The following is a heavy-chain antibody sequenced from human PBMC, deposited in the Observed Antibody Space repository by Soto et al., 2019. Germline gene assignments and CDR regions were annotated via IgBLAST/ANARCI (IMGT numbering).Heavy chain of an antibody. CDR1: GGTFSSHA. CDR2: IIPIFGTA. Sequence: SVKVSCKASGGTFSSHAISWVRQAPGQGLEWMGGIIPIFGTANYAQKFQGRVTITADESTSTAYMGLSSLRSEDTAVYYCARDYYDSSGYYPNNHYWYFDLWGRGTLVTVSS. J-gene: IGHJ2*01. D-gene: IGHD3-22*01. CDR3: ARDYYDSSGYYPNNHYWYFDL. V-gene: IGHV1-69*13.